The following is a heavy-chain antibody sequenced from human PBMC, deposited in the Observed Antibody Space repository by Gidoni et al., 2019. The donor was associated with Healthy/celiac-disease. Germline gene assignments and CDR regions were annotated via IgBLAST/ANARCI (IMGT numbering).Heavy chain of an antibody. Sequence: EVQLLESGGGLVQPGGSLSLSCASSGFTFSRYAMSWFRQAPGKGLEWVSAISGSGGSTYYADSVKGRFTISRDNSKNTLYLQMNSLRAEDTAVYYCAKNRGHGLRWILPDYWGQGTLVTVSS. D-gene: IGHD5-18*01. V-gene: IGHV3-23*01. J-gene: IGHJ4*02. CDR1: GFTFSRYA. CDR2: ISGSGGST. CDR3: AKNRGHGLRWILPDY.